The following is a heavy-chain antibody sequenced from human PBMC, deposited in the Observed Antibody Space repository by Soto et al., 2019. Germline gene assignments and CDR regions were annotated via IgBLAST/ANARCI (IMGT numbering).Heavy chain of an antibody. J-gene: IGHJ3*02. Sequence: QVQLQESGPGLVKPSQTLSLNCSVSGDSINNADYYWSWIRQHAGQGLEWIGYIYYSGTTYYNPALKRRVTISMATSKNQFSLEMSSVTAADTAVYYCARVRGHAFEIRGQGTMVTVSS. D-gene: IGHD3-10*01. CDR2: IYYSGTT. CDR1: GDSINNADYY. V-gene: IGHV4-31*03. CDR3: ARVRGHAFEI.